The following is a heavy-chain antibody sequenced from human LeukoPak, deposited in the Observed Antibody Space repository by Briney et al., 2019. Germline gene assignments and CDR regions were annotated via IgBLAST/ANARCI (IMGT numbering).Heavy chain of an antibody. V-gene: IGHV4-59*01. J-gene: IGHJ4*02. CDR2: IYTSGST. D-gene: IGHD4-17*01. Sequence: SETLSLTCTVSGGSISSYYWSWIRQPPGKGLEWIGYIYTSGSTNYNPSLKSRVTISVDTSKNQSSLKLSSVTVADTAVYYCARDTTTVIDYWGQGTLVTVSS. CDR3: ARDTTTVIDY. CDR1: GGSISSYY.